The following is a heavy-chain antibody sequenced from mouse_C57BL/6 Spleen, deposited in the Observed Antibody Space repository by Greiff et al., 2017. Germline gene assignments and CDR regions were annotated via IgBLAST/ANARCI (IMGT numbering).Heavy chain of an antibody. CDR2: IWRGGST. V-gene: IGHV2-5*01. CDR3: AKKDWGGYAMDY. J-gene: IGHJ4*01. CDR1: GFSLTSYG. Sequence: QVHVKQSGPGLVQPSQSLSITCTVSGFSLTSYGVHWVRQSPGKGLEWLGVIWRGGSTDYNAAFMSRLSITKDNSKSQVFFKMNSLQADDTAIYDCAKKDWGGYAMDYWGQGTSVTVSS. D-gene: IGHD4-1*01.